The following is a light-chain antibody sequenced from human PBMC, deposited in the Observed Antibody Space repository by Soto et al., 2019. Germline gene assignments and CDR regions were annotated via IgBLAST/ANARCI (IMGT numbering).Light chain of an antibody. CDR3: RSYDRSMSVV. J-gene: IGLJ2*01. CDR2: GNS. V-gene: IGLV1-40*01. Sequence: QSVLTQPPSVSGAPGQRVTISCTGSSSNIGAGYDVHWYQQLPGTAPKLLIYGNSNRPSGVPDRFSGSKSGTSASLAITVLQAEDEADYYCRSYDRSMSVVFGVGTKLTVL. CDR1: SSNIGAGYD.